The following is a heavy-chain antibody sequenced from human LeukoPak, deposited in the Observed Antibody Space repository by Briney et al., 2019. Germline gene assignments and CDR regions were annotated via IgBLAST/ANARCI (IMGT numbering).Heavy chain of an antibody. CDR1: GYTFTSYD. CDR2: MNPNSGNT. D-gene: IGHD3-16*01. CDR3: ARLTLGSSCPNWFDP. Sequence: ASVKVSCKASGYTFTSYDINWVRRATGQGLEWMGWMNPNSGNTGYAQKFQGRVTMTRNTSISTAYMELSSMRSEDTAVYYCARLTLGSSCPNWFDPWGQGTLVTVSS. J-gene: IGHJ5*02. V-gene: IGHV1-8*01.